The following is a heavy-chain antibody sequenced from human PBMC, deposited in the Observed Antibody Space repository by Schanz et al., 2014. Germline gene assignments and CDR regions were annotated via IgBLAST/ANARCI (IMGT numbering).Heavy chain of an antibody. Sequence: QVQVIQSGPEVKKPGASVKVSCKASGYTFTGYYMHWVRQAPGQGLEWMGRINPNSGGTNYAQKFQGRVTMTRDTSISTAYMELSSLRSDDTAVYYCARELRLEYYFDYWGQGTQVTVSS. CDR3: ARELRLEYYFDY. D-gene: IGHD4-17*01. CDR1: GYTFTGYY. CDR2: INPNSGGT. V-gene: IGHV1-2*02. J-gene: IGHJ4*02.